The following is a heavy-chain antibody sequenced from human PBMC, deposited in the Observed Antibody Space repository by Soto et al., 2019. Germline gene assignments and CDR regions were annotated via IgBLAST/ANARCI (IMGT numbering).Heavy chain of an antibody. CDR3: ARYRNYYFHY. CDR2: ISYDGRNK. V-gene: IGHV3-30*04. CDR1: GFTFSSYA. Sequence: QVQLVESGGGVVQPGRSLRLSCAASGFTFSSYAIHGVRQAPGKGLEWVAVISYDGRNKYYADSVKGRFTISRDNSKNTLYLQMNSQRAEDTAVYYCARYRNYYFHYWGQGTLFTVSS. J-gene: IGHJ4*02. D-gene: IGHD3-16*02.